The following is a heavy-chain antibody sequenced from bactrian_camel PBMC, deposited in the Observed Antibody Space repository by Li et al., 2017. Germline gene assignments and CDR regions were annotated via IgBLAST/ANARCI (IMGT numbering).Heavy chain of an antibody. V-gene: IGHV3S6*01. D-gene: IGHD8*01. CDR1: GFAGSNLY. CDR3: AAEPSPVLKPLEAYEYRF. Sequence: HVQLVESGGGSVQAGGSLRLSCVASGFAGSNLYMAWFRQAPGKEREGVAAIDNAGSATYTYAVQGRFTISKDSAKNTLYLQMNDLNPEDTATYYCAAEPSPVLKPLEAYEYRFWGKGTQVTVS. J-gene: IGHJ4*01. CDR2: IDNAGSAT.